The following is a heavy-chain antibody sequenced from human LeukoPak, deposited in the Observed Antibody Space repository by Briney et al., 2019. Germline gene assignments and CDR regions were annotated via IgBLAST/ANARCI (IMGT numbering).Heavy chain of an antibody. D-gene: IGHD3-3*01. CDR3: ARILRITIFGVVPAPLDV. CDR1: GGSFSGYY. CDR2: INHSGST. J-gene: IGHJ6*04. Sequence: SQTLSLTCAVYGGSFSGYYWSWIRQPPGKGLEWIGEINHSGSTNYNPSLKSRVTISVDTSKNQFSLKLSSVTAADTAVYYCARILRITIFGVVPAPLDVWGKGTTVTVSS. V-gene: IGHV4-34*01.